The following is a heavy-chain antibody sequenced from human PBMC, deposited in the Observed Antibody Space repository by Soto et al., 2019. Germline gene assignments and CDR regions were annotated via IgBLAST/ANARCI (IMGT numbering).Heavy chain of an antibody. CDR3: ARFGLVTFDC. CDR2: ISPSGSYM. CDR1: GFIFNTYS. Sequence: EMQLVESGGGLVKPGGSLRLSCAASGFIFNTYSMDRVGQAPGKGLEWVASISPSGSYMYYGDSLKGRFTVSRDNAKNSLYLQMDSLRADDTAISYCARFGLVTFDCWGQGTLVTVSS. D-gene: IGHD3-3*01. J-gene: IGHJ4*02. V-gene: IGHV3-21*01.